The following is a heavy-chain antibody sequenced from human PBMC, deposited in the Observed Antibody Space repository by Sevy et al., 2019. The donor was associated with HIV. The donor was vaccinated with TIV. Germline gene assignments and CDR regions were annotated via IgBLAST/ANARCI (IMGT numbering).Heavy chain of an antibody. CDR2: ISSSSTYI. J-gene: IGHJ4*02. CDR3: ASGGEFNDRSAKRDFDY. Sequence: GGSLRLSCAASGFTFSTDSMNWVRQAPGKGLEWVSSISSSSTYIYYADSVKGRLTISRVNSKNTLYLQMNSLRVEDTAVSFCASGGEFNDRSAKRDFDYWGQGTLVTVSS. CDR1: GFTFSTDS. D-gene: IGHD3-22*01. V-gene: IGHV3-21*01.